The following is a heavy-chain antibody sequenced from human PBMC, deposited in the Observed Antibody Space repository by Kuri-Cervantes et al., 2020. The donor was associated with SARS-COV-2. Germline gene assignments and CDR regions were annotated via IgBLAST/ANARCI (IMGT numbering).Heavy chain of an antibody. CDR1: GGSISSYY. D-gene: IGHD3-3*01. CDR2: IYYSGST. V-gene: IGHV4-59*12. CDR3: ARETGFWSGDNWFDP. J-gene: IGHJ5*02. Sequence: ESLKISCTVSGGSISSYYWSWIRQPPGKGLEWIGYIYYSGSTNYNPSLKSRVTISVDTSKNQFSLKLSSVTAADTAVYYCARETGFWSGDNWFDPWGQGTLVTVSS.